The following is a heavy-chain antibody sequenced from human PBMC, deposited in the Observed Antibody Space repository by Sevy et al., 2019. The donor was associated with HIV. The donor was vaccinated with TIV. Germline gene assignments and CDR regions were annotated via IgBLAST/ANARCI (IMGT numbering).Heavy chain of an antibody. V-gene: IGHV3-7*01. CDR1: GFSFSIYW. CDR3: VREGLGGYSYSLDY. CDR2: MEQDGREE. Sequence: GGSLRLSCAASGFSFSIYWMSWVRQAPGKGLEWVATMEQDGREEDYGDSVKGRFTISRVNAKNSLFLQMNSLSAEDTAVYYCVREGLGGYSYSLDYWGHGTLVTVSS. J-gene: IGHJ4*01. D-gene: IGHD5-18*01.